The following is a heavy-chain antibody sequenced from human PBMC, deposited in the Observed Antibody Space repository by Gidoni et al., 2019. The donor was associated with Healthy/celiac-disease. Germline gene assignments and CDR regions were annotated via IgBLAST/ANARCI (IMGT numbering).Heavy chain of an antibody. CDR2: INAGNGNT. J-gene: IGHJ6*02. V-gene: IGHV1-3*01. Sequence: QVQLVQSGAEVKKPGASVKVSCKASGYTFTSYAMHWVRQAPGQRLEWMGWINAGNGNTKYSQKFQGRVTITRDTSASTAYMELSSLRSEDTAVYYCARDVRIAARQGVYYYYYGMDVWGQGTTVTVSS. CDR1: GYTFTSYA. CDR3: ARDVRIAARQGVYYYYYGMDV. D-gene: IGHD6-6*01.